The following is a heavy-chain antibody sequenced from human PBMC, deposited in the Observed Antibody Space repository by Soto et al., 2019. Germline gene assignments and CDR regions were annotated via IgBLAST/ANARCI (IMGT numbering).Heavy chain of an antibody. CDR3: ARGAGYYDILPGYYYYYGMDV. CDR2: IIPIFGTA. CDR1: GGTFSSYA. V-gene: IGHV1-69*01. D-gene: IGHD3-9*01. Sequence: QVQLVQSGAEVKKPGSSVKVSCKASGGTFSSYAISWVRQAPGQGLEWMGGIIPIFGTANYAQKFQGRVTITADEYTSTDYMELSSLRSEDTAVYYCARGAGYYDILPGYYYYYGMDVWGQGTTVTVSS. J-gene: IGHJ6*02.